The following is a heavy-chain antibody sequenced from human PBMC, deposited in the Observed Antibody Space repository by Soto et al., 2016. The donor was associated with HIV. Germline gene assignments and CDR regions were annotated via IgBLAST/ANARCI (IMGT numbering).Heavy chain of an antibody. CDR1: GYTFSGNY. Sequence: QVQSVQSGAEVKKPGASVKVSCKASGYTFSGNYIHWVRQAPGQGLEWMGTIIPVFGTANYAQNFQGRVTITADESTRTAYIELSSLRSEGPRPVYYCASQAAHHFPQEARYWGQGTLSPSPQ. J-gene: IGHJ4*02. CDR2: IIPVFGTA. V-gene: IGHV1-69*18. CDR3: ASQAAHHFPQEARY.